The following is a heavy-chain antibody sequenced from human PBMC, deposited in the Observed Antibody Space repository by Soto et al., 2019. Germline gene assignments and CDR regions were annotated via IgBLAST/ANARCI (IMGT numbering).Heavy chain of an antibody. V-gene: IGHV3-49*03. Sequence: PGGSLRLSCTASGFTFGEYAMSWFRQAPGKGLEWVGYIRSKSFGGTTEYAASVKGRFTISRDDSKSIAYLQMDSLETEDTAVYYCTRRQCLAYWGQGILVTVSS. CDR2: IRSKSFGGTT. D-gene: IGHD6-19*01. CDR1: GFTFGEYA. CDR3: TRRQCLAY. J-gene: IGHJ4*02.